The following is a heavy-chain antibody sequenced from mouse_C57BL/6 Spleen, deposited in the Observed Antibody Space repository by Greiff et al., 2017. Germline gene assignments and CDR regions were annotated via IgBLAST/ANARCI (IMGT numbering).Heavy chain of an antibody. J-gene: IGHJ4*01. CDR3: ARRDGSSYEVGY. CDR2: IYPGDGDT. D-gene: IGHD1-1*01. V-gene: IGHV1-82*01. CDR1: GYAFSSSW. Sequence: QVSLQQSGPELVKPGASVKISCKASGYAFSSSWMNWVKQRPGKGLEWIGRIYPGDGDTNYNGQFKGKATLTADKSSSTAYMQLSSLTFEDSAVYVCARRDGSSYEVGYWGQGTSVTVSS.